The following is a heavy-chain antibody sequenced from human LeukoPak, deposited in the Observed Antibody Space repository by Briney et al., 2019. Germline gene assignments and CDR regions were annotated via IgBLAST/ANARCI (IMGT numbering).Heavy chain of an antibody. J-gene: IGHJ4*02. Sequence: PGGSLRLSCAASGFTFSSYGMHWVRQAPGKGLEWVAVIWYDGSNKYYADSVKGRLTISRDNSKNTLYLQMNGLRAEDTAVYYCARDHSSGWYSDYFDYWGQGTLVTVSS. CDR1: GFTFSSYG. CDR2: IWYDGSNK. CDR3: ARDHSSGWYSDYFDY. D-gene: IGHD6-19*01. V-gene: IGHV3-33*01.